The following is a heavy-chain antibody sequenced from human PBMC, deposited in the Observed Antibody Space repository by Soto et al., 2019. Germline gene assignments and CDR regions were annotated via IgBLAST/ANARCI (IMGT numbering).Heavy chain of an antibody. V-gene: IGHV3-33*01. CDR1: GFTFSSYG. CDR3: ARDQSWRDLVWWFDP. CDR2: IWYDGSNK. J-gene: IGHJ5*02. D-gene: IGHD3-16*01. Sequence: PGGSLRLSCAASGFTFSSYGMHWVRQAPGKGLEWVAVIWYDGSNKYYVDSVKGRFTISRDNSKNTLYLQMNSLTSEDTAVYYCARDQSWRDLVWWFDPWGQGTLVTVSS.